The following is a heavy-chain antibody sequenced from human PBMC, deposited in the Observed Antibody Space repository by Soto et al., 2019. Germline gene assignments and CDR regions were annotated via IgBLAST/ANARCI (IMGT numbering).Heavy chain of an antibody. Sequence: ETLSLTCTVSGGSISSYYWSWIRQPPGKGLEWIGYIYYSGSTNYNPSLKSRVTISVDTSKNQFSLKLSSVTAADTAVYYCARGRITMVRGVITHWFDPWGQGTLVTVSS. J-gene: IGHJ5*02. CDR1: GGSISSYY. V-gene: IGHV4-59*01. CDR2: IYYSGST. CDR3: ARGRITMVRGVITHWFDP. D-gene: IGHD3-10*01.